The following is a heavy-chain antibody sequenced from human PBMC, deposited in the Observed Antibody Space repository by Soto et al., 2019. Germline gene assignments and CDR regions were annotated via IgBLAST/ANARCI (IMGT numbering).Heavy chain of an antibody. V-gene: IGHV4-39*01. CDR1: GGSISSSSYY. J-gene: IGHJ4*02. Sequence: ETLSLTCTVSGGSISSSSYYWGWIRQPPGKGLEWIGSIYYSGSTYYNPSLKSRVTISVDTSKNQFSLKLSSVTAADTAVYYCARHPRGPDYYDSSGYYYYFDYWGQGTLVTVSS. D-gene: IGHD3-22*01. CDR3: ARHPRGPDYYDSSGYYYYFDY. CDR2: IYYSGST.